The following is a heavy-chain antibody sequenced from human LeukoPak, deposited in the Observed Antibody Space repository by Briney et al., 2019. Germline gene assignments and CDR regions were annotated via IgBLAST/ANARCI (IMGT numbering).Heavy chain of an antibody. Sequence: GRSLRLSCAASVFTVSSYAMHWVRQAPGKGLEWAAVISYDGSNKYYADSVKGRFTISRDNSKNTLYLQMNSLRAEDTAVYYCARDLGVIVVVPAAINLIYYGMDVWGQGTTVTVSS. CDR2: ISYDGSNK. CDR3: ARDLGVIVVVPAAINLIYYGMDV. CDR1: VFTVSSYA. V-gene: IGHV3-30-3*01. J-gene: IGHJ6*02. D-gene: IGHD2-2*01.